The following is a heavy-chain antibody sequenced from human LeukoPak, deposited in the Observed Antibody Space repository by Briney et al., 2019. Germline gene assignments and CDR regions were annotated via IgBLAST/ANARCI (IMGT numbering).Heavy chain of an antibody. CDR1: GFTFSFYA. J-gene: IGHJ4*02. V-gene: IGHV3-23*01. CDR3: AKDRPNYYGSNGHYYRRDGDY. D-gene: IGHD3-22*01. CDR2: ITSSGDGT. Sequence: GGSLRLSCAASGFTFSFYAMSWVRQAPGKGLQWVSSITSSGDGTYYGDSVKGRFTISRDNSENMLYLQMNSLRVEDTAVYFCAKDRPNYYGSNGHYYRRDGDYWGQGTLVTVSS.